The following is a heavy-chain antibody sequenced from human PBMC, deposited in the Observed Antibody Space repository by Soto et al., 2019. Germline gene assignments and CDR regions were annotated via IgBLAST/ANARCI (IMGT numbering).Heavy chain of an antibody. V-gene: IGHV3-33*01. CDR1: GFTFSSYD. CDR2: IWYDGSNK. CDR3: SRGDCSSTSCYAFDI. J-gene: IGHJ3*02. D-gene: IGHD2-2*01. Sequence: GGSLRLSCAAAGFTFSSYDMHWVRQAPGKGLEWVAVIWYDGSNKYYADSVKGRFTISRDNSKNTLYLQMNSLRAEDTAVYDCSRGDCSSTSCYAFDIWGQGTMVTVSS.